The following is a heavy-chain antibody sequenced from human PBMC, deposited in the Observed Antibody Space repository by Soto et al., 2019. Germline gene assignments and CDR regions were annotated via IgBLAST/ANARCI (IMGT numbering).Heavy chain of an antibody. D-gene: IGHD3-16*01. CDR3: ASGGNWFDP. CDR2: MYYNGNI. Sequence: PSETLSLPCTVSGGSISHYNWTWVRQSPGKGLEWIGYMYYNGNINYNPSLKSRVTISIDTSKNQCSLTLKSVTAADTAVYYCASGGNWFDPWGQGVLVTVSS. J-gene: IGHJ5*02. CDR1: GGSISHYN. V-gene: IGHV4-59*01.